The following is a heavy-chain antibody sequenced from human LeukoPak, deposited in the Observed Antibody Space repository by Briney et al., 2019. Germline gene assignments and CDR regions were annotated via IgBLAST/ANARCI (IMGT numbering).Heavy chain of an antibody. V-gene: IGHV1-2*02. CDR1: GYTFTGYY. D-gene: IGHD5-18*01. J-gene: IGHJ5*02. CDR3: ARRGYSYGFPTNWFDP. Sequence: ASVKVSCKASGYTFTGYYMHWVRQAPGQGLEWMGWINPNSGGTNYAQKLQGRVTMTTDTSTSTAYMELRSLRSDDTAVYYCARRGYSYGFPTNWFDPWGQGTLVTVSS. CDR2: INPNSGGT.